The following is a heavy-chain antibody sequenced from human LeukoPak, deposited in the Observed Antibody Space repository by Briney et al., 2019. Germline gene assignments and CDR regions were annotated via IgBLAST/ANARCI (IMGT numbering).Heavy chain of an antibody. CDR1: GFTFSSYS. CDR2: ISSSSSYI. CDR3: ARSFLSIAAAATDD. D-gene: IGHD6-13*01. Sequence: PGGSLRLSCAASGFTFSSYSMNWVRQAPGKGLEWVSSISSSSSYIYYADSVKGRFTISRDNAKNSLYLQMNSLRAEDTAVYYCARSFLSIAAAATDDWGQGNLVTVSS. V-gene: IGHV3-21*01. J-gene: IGHJ4*02.